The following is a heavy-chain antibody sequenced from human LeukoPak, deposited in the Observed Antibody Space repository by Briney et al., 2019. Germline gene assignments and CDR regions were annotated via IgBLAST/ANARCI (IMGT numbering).Heavy chain of an antibody. D-gene: IGHD3-3*01. Sequence: SCKVSGYTFTDYYMHWVQQAPGKGLERMGLVDPEDGETIYAEKFQGRVTITAETSTDTAYMELSSLRSEDTAVYYCATEGTIFGGEFDYWGQGTLVTVSS. J-gene: IGHJ4*02. CDR1: GYTFTDYY. CDR2: VDPEDGET. V-gene: IGHV1-69-2*01. CDR3: ATEGTIFGGEFDY.